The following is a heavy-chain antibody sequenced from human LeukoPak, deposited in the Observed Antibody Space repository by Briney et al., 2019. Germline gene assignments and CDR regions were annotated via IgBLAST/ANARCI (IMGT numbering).Heavy chain of an antibody. CDR1: GGSISSYY. D-gene: IGHD3-16*01. CDR2: IYYSGST. V-gene: IGHV4-59*01. J-gene: IGHJ4*02. CDR3: ARAGETTFDY. Sequence: SETLSLTCTVSGGSISSYYWSWIRQPPGKGLEWIGYIYYSGSTNYNPSLKSRVTISVDTSKNQFSLKLSSVTAADTAVYYCARAGETTFDYWGLGTLVTVSS.